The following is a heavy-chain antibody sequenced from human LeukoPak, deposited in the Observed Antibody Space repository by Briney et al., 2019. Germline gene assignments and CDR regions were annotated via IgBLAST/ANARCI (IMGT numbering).Heavy chain of an antibody. V-gene: IGHV3-23*01. J-gene: IGHJ5*02. CDR3: ARRYSSSSDNWFDP. Sequence: GGSLRLSCAASGFTFSSYAMNWVRQAPGKGLEWVSTISGSGGSTYYADSVKGRFTISRDNSKSTLYLQMNSLRAEDTAVYYWARRYSSSSDNWFDPWGQGTLVTVSS. CDR1: GFTFSSYA. CDR2: ISGSGGST. D-gene: IGHD6-6*01.